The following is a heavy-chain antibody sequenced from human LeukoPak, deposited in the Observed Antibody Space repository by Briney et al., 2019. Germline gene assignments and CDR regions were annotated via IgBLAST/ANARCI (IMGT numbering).Heavy chain of an antibody. V-gene: IGHV3-21*01. CDR3: ARDYVAAAGYFDY. Sequence: GGSLRLSCAASGFTFSSYSMNWVRQAPGKGLEWVSSISSSSSYIYYADSVKGRFTISRDNAQNSLYLQMNSLRAEDTAVYYCARDYVAAAGYFDYWGQGTLVTVSS. CDR2: ISSSSSYI. CDR1: GFTFSSYS. J-gene: IGHJ4*02. D-gene: IGHD6-13*01.